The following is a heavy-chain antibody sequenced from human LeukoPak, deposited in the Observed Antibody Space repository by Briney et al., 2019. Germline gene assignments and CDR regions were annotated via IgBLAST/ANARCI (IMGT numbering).Heavy chain of an antibody. Sequence: SETLSLTCTVSGGSISSYYWSWIRQPAGKGLEWIGRIYTSGSTNYNPSLKSRVTMSVDTSKNQFSLKLSSVTAADTAVYYCARDRLGTIFGASYYMDVWGKGTTVTVSS. D-gene: IGHD3-3*01. J-gene: IGHJ6*03. CDR3: ARDRLGTIFGASYYMDV. CDR1: GGSISSYY. CDR2: IYTSGST. V-gene: IGHV4-4*07.